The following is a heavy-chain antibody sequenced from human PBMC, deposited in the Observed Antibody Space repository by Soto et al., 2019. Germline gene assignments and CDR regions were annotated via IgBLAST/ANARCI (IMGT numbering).Heavy chain of an antibody. CDR1: GFTFDDYA. Sequence: GGSLRLSCAASGFTFDDYAMHWVRQAPGKGLEWVSGISWNSGSIGYADSGKGRFTISRDNAKNSLYLQMNSLRAEDTALYYCAKARGSSSWYYYYGMDVWGQGTTVTVSS. CDR2: ISWNSGSI. CDR3: AKARGSSSWYYYYGMDV. V-gene: IGHV3-9*01. D-gene: IGHD6-13*01. J-gene: IGHJ6*02.